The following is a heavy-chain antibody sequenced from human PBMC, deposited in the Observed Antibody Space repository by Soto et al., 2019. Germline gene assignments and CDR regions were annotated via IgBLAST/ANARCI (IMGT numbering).Heavy chain of an antibody. V-gene: IGHV1-2*04. J-gene: IGHJ6*02. CDR1: FTDYH. CDR3: ARGDSTDCSNGVCSFFYNHDMDV. D-gene: IGHD2-8*01. Sequence: FTDYHIHWVRQAPGQGLEWLGRINPKSGGTSTAQKFQGWVTMTTDTSISTASMELTRLTSDDTAIYYCARGDSTDCSNGVCSFFYNHDMDVWGQGTTVTVSS. CDR2: INPKSGGT.